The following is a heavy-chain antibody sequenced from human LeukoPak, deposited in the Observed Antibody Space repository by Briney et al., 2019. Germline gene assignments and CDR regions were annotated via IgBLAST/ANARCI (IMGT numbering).Heavy chain of an antibody. Sequence: SETLSLTRALHSPSLRCKYVGCGRQPPGKGLQWIGQIDHSGSTHSIPSLKSRVTISLDTSQSQVSLKVNSVTAADTAVYFCARGRKGLYLDIWGRGTLVTVSS. CDR3: ARGRKGLYLDI. CDR1: SPSLRCKY. CDR2: IDHSGST. V-gene: IGHV4-34*01. J-gene: IGHJ2*01.